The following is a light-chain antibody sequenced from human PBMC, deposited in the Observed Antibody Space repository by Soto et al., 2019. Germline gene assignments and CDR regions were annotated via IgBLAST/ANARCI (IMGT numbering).Light chain of an antibody. CDR1: QSISSW. CDR2: KAS. Sequence: DIQMTQSPSTLSASVGDRVTITCRASQSISSWLAWYQQKPGKAPKLLIYKASSLQSGVPSRLSGSGSGTEFTLTLSSLQPDAFATYYCQQQWTFGQGTKVEIK. V-gene: IGKV1-5*03. CDR3: QQQWT. J-gene: IGKJ1*01.